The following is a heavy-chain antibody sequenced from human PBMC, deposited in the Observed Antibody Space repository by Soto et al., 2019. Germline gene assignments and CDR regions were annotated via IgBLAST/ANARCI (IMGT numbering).Heavy chain of an antibody. CDR1: GGTFSSYA. J-gene: IGHJ6*02. CDR3: ARDVGEGYPLVYGMDV. CDR2: IIPIFGTA. Sequence: QVQLVQSGAEVKKPGSSVKVSCKASGGTFSSYAISWVRQAPGQGLEWMGGIIPIFGTANYAQRFQGRVTVTAEESTSTAYMELSRLRSEDTAVYYCARDVGEGYPLVYGMDVWGQGTTVTVSS. V-gene: IGHV1-69*01. D-gene: IGHD3-10*01.